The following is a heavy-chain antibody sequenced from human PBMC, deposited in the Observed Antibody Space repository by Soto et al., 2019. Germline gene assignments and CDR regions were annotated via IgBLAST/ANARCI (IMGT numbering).Heavy chain of an antibody. J-gene: IGHJ6*03. CDR3: ARRSRILTGYYTYYYYYMDV. D-gene: IGHD3-9*01. Sequence: GGSLRLSCAASGFTFSDYYMSWIRQAPGKGLEWVSYISSSGSTIYYADSVKGRFTISRDNAKNSLYLHMNSLRAEDTAVYYCARRSRILTGYYTYYYYYMDVWGKGTTVTVSS. CDR2: ISSSGSTI. V-gene: IGHV3-11*01. CDR1: GFTFSDYY.